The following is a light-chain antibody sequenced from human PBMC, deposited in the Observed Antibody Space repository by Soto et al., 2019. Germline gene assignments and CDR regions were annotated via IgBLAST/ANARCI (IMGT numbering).Light chain of an antibody. CDR3: MQALRTPWP. V-gene: IGKV2-28*01. CDR1: QSLLHSNGYNY. CDR2: LGS. Sequence: DIVMTQSPLSLPVTPGEPASISCRSSQSLLHSNGYNYLDWYLQKPGQSPQLLIYLGSNRASGVTDRFSGMGSGADFTLKVTRVEAEDVGVFYYMQALRTPWPSGQGTKVQLK. J-gene: IGKJ1*01.